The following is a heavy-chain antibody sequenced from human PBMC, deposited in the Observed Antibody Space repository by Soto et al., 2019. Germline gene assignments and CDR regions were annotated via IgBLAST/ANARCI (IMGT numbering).Heavy chain of an antibody. Sequence: SETLSLTCTVSGGSISSGDYYWSWIRQPPGKGLEWIGYIYYSGSTYYNPSLKSRVTISVDTSKNQFSLKLSSVTAADTAMYYCARAGFGELFDYWGQGTLVTVSS. CDR1: GGSISSGDYY. CDR3: ARAGFGELFDY. D-gene: IGHD3-10*01. J-gene: IGHJ4*02. V-gene: IGHV4-30-4*01. CDR2: IYYSGST.